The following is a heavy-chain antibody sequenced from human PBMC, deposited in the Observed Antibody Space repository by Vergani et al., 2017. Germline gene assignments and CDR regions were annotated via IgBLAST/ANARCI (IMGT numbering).Heavy chain of an antibody. V-gene: IGHV4-30-2*01. D-gene: IGHD2-2*01. CDR2: IYHSGST. CDR1: GGSISSGSNW. Sequence: QVQLQESGPGLVKPSQTLSLTCTVSGGSISSGSNWWSWVRQPPGKGLEWIGYIYHSGSTYYNPSLKSRLTISLDRSKNQFSLKLNSVTAADTAVYYCARSNTRDDAFDIWGQGTMVTVSS. CDR3: ARSNTRDDAFDI. J-gene: IGHJ3*02.